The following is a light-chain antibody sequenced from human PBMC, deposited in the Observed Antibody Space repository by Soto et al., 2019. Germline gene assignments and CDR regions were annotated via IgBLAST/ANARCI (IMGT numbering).Light chain of an antibody. CDR3: QQRSNWPRT. Sequence: IVLTQSPGTLSLSPGQRATLSCRASQSVSSGNLAWYQQKPGQAPRLLIYDASNRATGIPARFSGSGSGTDFTLTISSLEPEDFAVYYCQQRSNWPRTFGQGTKVDIK. CDR1: QSVSSGN. CDR2: DAS. V-gene: IGKV3-11*01. J-gene: IGKJ1*01.